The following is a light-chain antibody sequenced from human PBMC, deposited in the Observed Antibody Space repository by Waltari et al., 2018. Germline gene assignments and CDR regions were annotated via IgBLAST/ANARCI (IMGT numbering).Light chain of an antibody. V-gene: IGKV3-15*01. CDR1: QSISRN. CDR2: GAS. Sequence: MTQSPPTLSVSPGERATLSCRASQSISRNLAWYQQKPGQAPRLLIYGASTRAPGIPARFSGSGSGTEFTLSISGLQPEDFAVYFCQQYNNWRTFGQGTKLEI. J-gene: IGKJ2*01. CDR3: QQYNNWRT.